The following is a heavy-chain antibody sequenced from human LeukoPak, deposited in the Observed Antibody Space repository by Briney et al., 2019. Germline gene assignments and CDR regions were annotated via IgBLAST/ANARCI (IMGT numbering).Heavy chain of an antibody. V-gene: IGHV1-2*02. J-gene: IGHJ4*02. Sequence: ASVKVSCKASEYTFTGYYMHWVRQAPGQGLEWMGWINPNSGGTNYAQKFQGRVTMTRDTSISTAYMDLTRLTSDDTAVYYCARDRDWGLDYWGQGTLITVSS. CDR2: INPNSGGT. CDR1: EYTFTGYY. CDR3: ARDRDWGLDY. D-gene: IGHD7-27*01.